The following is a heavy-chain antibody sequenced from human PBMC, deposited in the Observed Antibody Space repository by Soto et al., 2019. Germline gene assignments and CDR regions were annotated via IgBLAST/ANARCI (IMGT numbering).Heavy chain of an antibody. V-gene: IGHV4-39*07. CDR1: GDSISNSRFY. Sequence: SETLSLTRSVSGDSISNSRFYWAWIRQPPGEGLEWIGSIYHTGNAYYNPSLKSRVTISLDTSKSQFSLRLTSVTAADTAVYYCARLGAFYQSLDPWGPGTQVTVSS. CDR2: IYHTGNA. D-gene: IGHD3-3*02. CDR3: ARLGAFYQSLDP. J-gene: IGHJ5*02.